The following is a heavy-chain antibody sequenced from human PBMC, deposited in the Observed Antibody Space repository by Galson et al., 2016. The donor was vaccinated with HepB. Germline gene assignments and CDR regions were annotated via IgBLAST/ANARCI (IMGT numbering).Heavy chain of an antibody. CDR1: SGSVSSGGYY. V-gene: IGHV4-61*08. CDR3: ARDEGFYNGMDV. Sequence: TLSLTCTVSSGSVSSGGYYWSWVGQSPGKGLEWIGYIQNPGSTNYNPSLKGRVTISIDRSKNQFFLELTSVTAADTAVYYCARDEGFYNGMDVWGQGTTVTVSS. D-gene: IGHD2/OR15-2a*01. J-gene: IGHJ6*02. CDR2: IQNPGST.